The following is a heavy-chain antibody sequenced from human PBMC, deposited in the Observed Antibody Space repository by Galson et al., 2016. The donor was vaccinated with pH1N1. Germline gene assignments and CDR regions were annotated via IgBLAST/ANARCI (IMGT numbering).Heavy chain of an antibody. CDR1: GFSFSSYW. J-gene: IGHJ4*02. V-gene: IGHV3-7*04. CDR2: IKQDGTEK. CDR3: VRAIGAKSAY. Sequence: SLRLSCVASGFSFSSYWMSWVRQAPGKGLEWVANIKQDGTEKYYVASVKGRLTISRDNAKNSLYLQMNSLRVEDTAVYYCVRAIGAKSAYWGQGTLVTVSS. D-gene: IGHD4/OR15-4a*01.